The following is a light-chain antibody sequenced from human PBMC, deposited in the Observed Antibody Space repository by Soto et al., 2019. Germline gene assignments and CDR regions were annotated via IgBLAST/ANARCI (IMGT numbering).Light chain of an antibody. V-gene: IGKV3-15*01. CDR1: QSISTN. J-gene: IGKJ4*01. Sequence: MTQSPATLSVSPGERVSLSCRASQSISTNLAWYQQKPGQAPRLLIYGASTRDTHIPDRFSGTGSETEFTLSVCSLQSEDFAIYYCQQYYDRPLVTFGGGTRVEI. CDR2: GAS. CDR3: QQYYDRPLVT.